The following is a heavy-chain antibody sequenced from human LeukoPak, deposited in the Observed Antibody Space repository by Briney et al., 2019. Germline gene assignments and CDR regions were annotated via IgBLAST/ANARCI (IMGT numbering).Heavy chain of an antibody. V-gene: IGHV1-24*01. CDR3: ATAMATIDPFFDY. CDR1: GYTLTELS. Sequence: ASVKVSCKVSGYTLTELSMHWVRQAPGKGLEWMGGLDPEDGETIYAQNFKGRVTMTEDTSTDTAYMELSSLRSEDTAVYYCATAMATIDPFFDYWGQGTLVTVSS. CDR2: LDPEDGET. D-gene: IGHD5-12*01. J-gene: IGHJ4*02.